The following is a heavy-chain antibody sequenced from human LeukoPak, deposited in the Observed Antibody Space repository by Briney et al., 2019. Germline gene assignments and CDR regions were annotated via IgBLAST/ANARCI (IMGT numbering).Heavy chain of an antibody. CDR2: SSISGGST. Sequence: GRSLRLSCAASGISISNYAMSRVRQAPGKGLKWASGSSISGGSTSYADSVKGRVTISRDSPRNTLYMETNSLRAEDTALYYCAIMHPYYDGSGYWVQWGQGTLVTVSS. CDR1: GISISNYA. D-gene: IGHD3-22*01. V-gene: IGHV3-23*01. CDR3: AIMHPYYDGSGYWVQ. J-gene: IGHJ4*02.